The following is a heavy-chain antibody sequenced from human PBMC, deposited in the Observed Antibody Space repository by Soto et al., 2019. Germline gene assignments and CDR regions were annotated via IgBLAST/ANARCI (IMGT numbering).Heavy chain of an antibody. J-gene: IGHJ4*02. V-gene: IGHV3-74*01. CDR1: GFTFSSYW. CDR3: ARRWNYFPSFDY. CDR2: INGDGSST. Sequence: PGGSLRLSCAASGFTFSSYWMHWVRQAPGKGLVWVSRINGDGSSTSYADSVKGRFTISRDNAKNTLYLQMNSLRAEDTAVYYCARRWNYFPSFDYWGQGTLVTVSS. D-gene: IGHD1-7*01.